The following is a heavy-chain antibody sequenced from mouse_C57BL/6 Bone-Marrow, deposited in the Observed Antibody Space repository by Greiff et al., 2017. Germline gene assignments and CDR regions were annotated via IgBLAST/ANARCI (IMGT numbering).Heavy chain of an antibody. V-gene: IGHV1-22*01. J-gene: IGHJ2*01. CDR2: INPNNGGT. CDR1: GYTFTDYN. CDR3: ARYGYWMFDY. D-gene: IGHD2-2*01. Sequence: EVQLQQSGPELVKPGASVKMSCKASGYTFTDYNMHWVKQSHGKSLEWIGYINPNNGGTSYNQKFKGKATLTVNKSSSTAYMQFSSLTSEDSAIYYCARYGYWMFDYWGQGTTLTVSS.